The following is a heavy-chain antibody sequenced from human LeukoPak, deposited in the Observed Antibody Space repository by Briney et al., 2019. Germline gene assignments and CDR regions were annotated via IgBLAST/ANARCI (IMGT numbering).Heavy chain of an antibody. Sequence: GGSLRLSCAASGFTFNSYEMNWVRQAPGKGLEWVSYISSSGSTMYYADSVRGRLTISRENAKNLLYLEVNSLRAEDTAVYYCARRYCSSTSCTLNYWGQGTLVIVSS. V-gene: IGHV3-48*03. D-gene: IGHD2-2*01. CDR1: GFTFNSYE. J-gene: IGHJ4*02. CDR2: ISSSGSTM. CDR3: ARRYCSSTSCTLNY.